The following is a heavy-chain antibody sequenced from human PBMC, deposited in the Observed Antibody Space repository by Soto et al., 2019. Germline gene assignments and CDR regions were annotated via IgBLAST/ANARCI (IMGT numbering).Heavy chain of an antibody. D-gene: IGHD5-12*01. CDR3: AKSGGYDCLVYYYMDV. CDR2: ISGSGGST. Sequence: EVQLLESGGGLVQPGGSLRLSCAASGFTFSSYAMSWVRQAPGKGLEWVSAISGSGGSTYYADSVEGRFTISRDNSKNTLYLQMNSLRAEDTAVYYCAKSGGYDCLVYYYMDVWGKGTTVTVSS. CDR1: GFTFSSYA. J-gene: IGHJ6*03. V-gene: IGHV3-23*01.